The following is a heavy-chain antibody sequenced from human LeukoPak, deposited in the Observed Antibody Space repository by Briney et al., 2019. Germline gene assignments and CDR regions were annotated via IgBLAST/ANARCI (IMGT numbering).Heavy chain of an antibody. CDR2: INHSGST. CDR1: GWSFSGYY. CDR3: ASRRVTYYYYYGMDV. J-gene: IGHJ6*02. D-gene: IGHD2-21*02. V-gene: IGHV4-34*01. Sequence: SETLSLTCAVYGWSFSGYYWSWIRQPPGKGLEWIGEINHSGSTNYNPSLKSRVTISVDTSKNQFSLKLSSVTAADTAVYYCASRRVTYYYYYGMDVWGQGTTVTVSS.